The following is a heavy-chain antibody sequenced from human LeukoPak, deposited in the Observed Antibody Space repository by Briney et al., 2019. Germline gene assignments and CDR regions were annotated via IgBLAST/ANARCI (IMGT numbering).Heavy chain of an antibody. CDR1: GFTFGDYT. D-gene: IGHD3-10*01. CDR2: ISWDGGST. CDR3: AKDISRYYGSGSYLNYYYYGMDV. Sequence: GGSLRLSCAASGFTFGDYTMHWVRQAPGKGLEWVSLISWDGGSTYYADSVKGRFTISRDNSKNSLYLQMNSLRTEDTALYYCAKDISRYYGSGSYLNYYYYGMDVWGQGTTVTVSS. V-gene: IGHV3-43*01. J-gene: IGHJ6*02.